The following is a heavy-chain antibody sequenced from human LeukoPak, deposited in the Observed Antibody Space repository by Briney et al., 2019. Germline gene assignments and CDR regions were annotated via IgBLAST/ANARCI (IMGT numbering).Heavy chain of an antibody. CDR3: ARPLYYYDSSGYQT. Sequence: GGSLRLSCAASGFTFSSFGMNWVRQAPGKGLEWVSSISSSSSYIYYADSVKGRFTISRDNAKNSLYLQMNSLRAEDTAVYYCARPLYYYDSSGYQTWGQGTLVTVSS. D-gene: IGHD3-22*01. V-gene: IGHV3-21*01. CDR2: ISSSSSYI. CDR1: GFTFSSFG. J-gene: IGHJ5*02.